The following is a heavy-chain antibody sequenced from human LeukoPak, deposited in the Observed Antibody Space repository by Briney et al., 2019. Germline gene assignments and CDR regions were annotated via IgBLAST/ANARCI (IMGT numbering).Heavy chain of an antibody. CDR1: GCSISSSNW. CDR2: LYYSGSF. CDR3: ARHICSTVSCYIDY. Sequence: SDTLSLTCAVSGCSISSSNWWGWIRQPPGKGLEWIGFLYYSGSFYYNPSLKSRVTMSLDTSMNQFSLKLSSVTAVDTAVYYCARHICSTVSCYIDYWGQGSLVTVSS. J-gene: IGHJ4*02. D-gene: IGHD2-2*01. V-gene: IGHV4-28*05.